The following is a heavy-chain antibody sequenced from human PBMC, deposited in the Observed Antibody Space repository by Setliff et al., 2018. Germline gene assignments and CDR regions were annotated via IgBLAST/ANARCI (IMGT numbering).Heavy chain of an antibody. V-gene: IGHV1-69*07. CDR1: GYVFINFY. J-gene: IGHJ4*02. Sequence: SVKVSCKASGYVFINFYMYWVRQAPGQGLEWVGRIIPLFGTTNFAQEFQGRVTITADSVKGRFTISRDNAKNPLSLQMNNLRTEDTAVYYCFGAGTCSYWGQGTLVTVSS. CDR2: IIPLFGTT. CDR3: LRTEDTAVYYCFGAGTCSY. D-gene: IGHD3-9*01.